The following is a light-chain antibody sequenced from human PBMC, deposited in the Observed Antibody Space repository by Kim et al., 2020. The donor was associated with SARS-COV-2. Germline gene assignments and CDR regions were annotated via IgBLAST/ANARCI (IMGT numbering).Light chain of an antibody. Sequence: DIQMTQSPSSLSASVGDRVTITCRASQSVSTYLNWYQQKPGKAPKLLIYASGLESGVPSRFTGSGSGTDFTLTINGLQPEDFATYYCQQGYRTPLTFGGGTKLEI. J-gene: IGKJ4*01. CDR1: QSVSTY. CDR2: AS. V-gene: IGKV1-39*01. CDR3: QQGYRTPLT.